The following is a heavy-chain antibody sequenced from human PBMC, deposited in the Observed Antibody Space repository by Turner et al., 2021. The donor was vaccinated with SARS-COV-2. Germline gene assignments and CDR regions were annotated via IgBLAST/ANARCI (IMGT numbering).Heavy chain of an antibody. CDR2: NYYSGST. CDR3: AREDYDFWSGYYRGWFDP. Sequence: QVQLQESGPGLVKPSETLSLTCTVSGGSISSYYWSWIRQPPGKGLEWIGYNYYSGSTNYNPSLKSRVTISVDTSKNQFSLKLSSVTAADTAVYYCAREDYDFWSGYYRGWFDPWGQGTLVTVSS. CDR1: GGSISSYY. V-gene: IGHV4-59*01. J-gene: IGHJ5*02. D-gene: IGHD3-3*01.